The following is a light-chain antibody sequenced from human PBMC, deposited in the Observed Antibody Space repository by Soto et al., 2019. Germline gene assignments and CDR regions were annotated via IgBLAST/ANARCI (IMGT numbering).Light chain of an antibody. Sequence: EIVMTQSPATLSVSPGERAILSCRASQSISINLAWYQQKPGQAPRLLIYGASTRATGIPARFSGSGSGTDFTLTISSLEPEDFAVYYCQQRSNWPRITFGQGTRLEIK. V-gene: IGKV3-15*01. CDR3: QQRSNWPRIT. CDR2: GAS. CDR1: QSISIN. J-gene: IGKJ5*01.